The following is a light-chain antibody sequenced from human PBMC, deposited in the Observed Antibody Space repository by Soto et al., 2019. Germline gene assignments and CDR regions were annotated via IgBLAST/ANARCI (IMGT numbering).Light chain of an antibody. CDR2: GAF. J-gene: IGKJ1*01. V-gene: IGKV3-15*01. CDR1: QSVSDN. Sequence: EILMTKSPVTLSVSPGERVTLSCRASQSVSDNLAWYQQKPGQAPSLLIYGAFTRATGVPARFSGAGSGTEFTLTISSLQSEDFALYYCQQYNDWPLTFGQGTKVEI. CDR3: QQYNDWPLT.